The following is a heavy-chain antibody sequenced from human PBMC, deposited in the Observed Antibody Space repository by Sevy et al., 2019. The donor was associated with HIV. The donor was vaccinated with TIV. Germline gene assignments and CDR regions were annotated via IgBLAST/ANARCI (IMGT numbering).Heavy chain of an antibody. Sequence: GGSLRLSCTASGFTFGDYAMSWFRQAPGKGLEWIGFIRSKAYGGTTEYAALVKGRFTISRDDSKSIAYLQMNSLKTEDTALYYCASARISVSGTPNDYWGQGTLVTVSS. J-gene: IGHJ4*02. CDR3: ASARISVSGTPNDY. CDR1: GFTFGDYA. CDR2: IRSKAYGGTT. D-gene: IGHD6-13*01. V-gene: IGHV3-49*03.